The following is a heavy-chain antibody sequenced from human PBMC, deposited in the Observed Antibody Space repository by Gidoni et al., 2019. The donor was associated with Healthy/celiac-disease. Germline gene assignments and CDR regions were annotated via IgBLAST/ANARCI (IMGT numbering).Heavy chain of an antibody. V-gene: IGHV3-11*01. J-gene: IGHJ4*02. D-gene: IGHD2-21*02. CDR1: GFTFSDYY. CDR3: ARGPIRLRVALARDDYFDY. Sequence: QVQLVESGGGLVKPGGSLRLSCAASGFTFSDYYMSWIRQAPGKGLEWVSYINSSGSIIYYADSVKGRFTISRDNAKNSLYLQMNSLRAEDTAVYYCARGPIRLRVALARDDYFDYWGQGTLVTVSS. CDR2: INSSGSII.